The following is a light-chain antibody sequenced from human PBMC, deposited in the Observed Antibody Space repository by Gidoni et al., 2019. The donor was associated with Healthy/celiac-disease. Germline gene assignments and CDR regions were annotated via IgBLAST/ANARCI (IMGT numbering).Light chain of an antibody. CDR2: DVS. V-gene: IGLV2-14*01. Sequence: QSALTQPASVSGSPGQSLTISCTGTSSDVGGYNYVSWYQQHPGKAPKLMIYDVSNRPSGVSNLFSGSKSGNTASLTISGLQAEDEDDYYCSSYTSSSTRVFGGGTKLTVL. J-gene: IGLJ3*02. CDR3: SSYTSSSTRV. CDR1: SSDVGGYNY.